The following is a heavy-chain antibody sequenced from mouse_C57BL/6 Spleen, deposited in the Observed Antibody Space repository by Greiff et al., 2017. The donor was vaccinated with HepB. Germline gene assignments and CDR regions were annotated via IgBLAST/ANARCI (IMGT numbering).Heavy chain of an antibody. CDR1: GYSITSGYY. V-gene: IGHV3-6*01. Sequence: EVKLQESGPGLVKPSQSLSLTCSVTGYSITSGYYWNWIRQFPGNKLEWMGYISYDGSNNYNPSLKNRISITRDTSKNQFFLKLNSVTTEDTSTYYCARDGGTDYYAMDYWGQGTSVTVSS. D-gene: IGHD3-3*01. J-gene: IGHJ4*01. CDR2: ISYDGSN. CDR3: ARDGGTDYYAMDY.